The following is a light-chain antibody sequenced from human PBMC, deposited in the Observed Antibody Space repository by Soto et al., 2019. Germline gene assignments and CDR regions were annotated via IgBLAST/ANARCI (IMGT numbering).Light chain of an antibody. V-gene: IGLV1-47*01. CDR1: SSNIGGNY. CDR3: ATWYASLSGNII. J-gene: IGLJ7*01. CDR2: RNN. Sequence: QSVLTQPPSTSGTPGQRVTIPCFGSSSNIGGNYVFWYQHLPGTAPKLLIYRNNQRPSGVPHRFSGSKSGTSSSLAISGLRADDEDAYYCATWYASLSGNIIFGGGTQLTVL.